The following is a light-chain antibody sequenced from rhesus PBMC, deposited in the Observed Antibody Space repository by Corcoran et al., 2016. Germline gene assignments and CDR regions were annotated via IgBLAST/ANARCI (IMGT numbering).Light chain of an antibody. Sequence: DIRMTQSPPSLSASVGDTVTITCRASQGISTWLAWYQQKPGKAPKVLISKASSLQSGGPSRFSGSGSGTVFTLTISSLQSEDFATYHCQQYNSRPYSFGQGTKVEIK. CDR2: KAS. J-gene: IGKJ2*01. CDR3: QQYNSRPYS. V-gene: IGKV1-22*01. CDR1: QGISTW.